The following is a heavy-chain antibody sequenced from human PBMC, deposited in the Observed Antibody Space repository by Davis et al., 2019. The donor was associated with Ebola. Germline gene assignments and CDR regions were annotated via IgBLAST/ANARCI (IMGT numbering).Heavy chain of an antibody. J-gene: IGHJ4*02. CDR2: IRSKANSYAT. CDR3: AKDSPPYYDFWSGYYEY. Sequence: GGSLRLSCAASGFTFSGSAMHWVRQASGKGLEWVGRIRSKANSYATAYAASVKGRFTISRDDSKNTAYLQMNSLRAEDTAVYYCAKDSPPYYDFWSGYYEYWGQGTLVTVSS. CDR1: GFTFSGSA. V-gene: IGHV3-73*01. D-gene: IGHD3-3*01.